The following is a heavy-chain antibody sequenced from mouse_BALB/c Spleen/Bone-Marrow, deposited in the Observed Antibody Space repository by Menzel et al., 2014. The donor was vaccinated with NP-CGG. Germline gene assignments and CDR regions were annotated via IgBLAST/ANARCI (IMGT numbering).Heavy chain of an antibody. CDR1: GYKFTDYA. V-gene: IGHV1-67*01. D-gene: IGHD1-1*01. J-gene: IGHJ2*01. CDR2: ISTYSGNT. CDR3: ARNFYGSAYFDF. Sequence: QVQLQQPGPALVRPGVSVKISCKGSGYKFTDYAMHWVKQSHAKSLEWIGLISTYSGNTHYNQKFKGKATMTVDKSSSTAYMELARLTSEDSAIYYCARNFYGSAYFDFWGQGSTLTVSS.